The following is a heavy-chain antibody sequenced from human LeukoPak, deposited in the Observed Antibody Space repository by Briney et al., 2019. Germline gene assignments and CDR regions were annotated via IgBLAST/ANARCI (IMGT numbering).Heavy chain of an antibody. CDR2: ISYEGSNK. CDR3: ARDSQWPSWSAFDI. Sequence: PGGSLTLSCAASGFTFSSYAMHCVREAPGKGLEGVAVISYEGSNKYHADSGKGRFTISRDNSKNTMYLQMNSLRAEDTGVYYCARDSQWPSWSAFDIWGQGTMVTVSS. J-gene: IGHJ3*02. V-gene: IGHV3-30-3*01. CDR1: GFTFSSYA. D-gene: IGHD6-19*01.